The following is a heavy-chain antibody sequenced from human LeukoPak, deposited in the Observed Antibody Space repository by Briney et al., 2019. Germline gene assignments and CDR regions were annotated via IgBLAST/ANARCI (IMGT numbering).Heavy chain of an antibody. J-gene: IGHJ6*03. CDR3: ARDFVVPAAIGGYYYYMDV. D-gene: IGHD2-2*02. Sequence: SETLSLTCTVSGGSISSYYWSWIRQPPGKGLEWIGYIYHSGITYYNPSLKSRVTISVDLSKNQFSLNLFSVTAADTAVYYCARDFVVPAAIGGYYYYMDVWGKGTTVTVSS. V-gene: IGHV4-59*12. CDR2: IYHSGIT. CDR1: GGSISSYY.